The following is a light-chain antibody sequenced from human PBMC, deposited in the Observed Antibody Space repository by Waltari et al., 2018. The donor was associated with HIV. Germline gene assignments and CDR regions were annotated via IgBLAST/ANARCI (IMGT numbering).Light chain of an antibody. CDR1: RSDVGGYNA. Sequence: QSALTQPASVSGSPGQSISLSCTGTRSDVGGYNAVSWYQQHPAKAPKLVILEVSNRPSGVSNRFSGSKSGNRASLTISGLQAEDEAYYYCSSYTSSDTVVFGGGTKVTVL. J-gene: IGLJ2*01. V-gene: IGLV2-14*01. CDR2: EVS. CDR3: SSYTSSDTVV.